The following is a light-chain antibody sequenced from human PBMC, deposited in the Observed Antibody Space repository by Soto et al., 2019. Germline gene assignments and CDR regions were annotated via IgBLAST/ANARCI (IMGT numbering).Light chain of an antibody. V-gene: IGLV1-51*02. Sequence: QSVLTQPPSVSAAPGQKVTISCSGTSSNIGNNYVSWYQQFPGAAPKLLIYENNKRPSGIPDRFSGSKSGTSATLGITGLQTGDEADYYCGTWHNSLSTWVFGGGTKLTVL. J-gene: IGLJ3*02. CDR3: GTWHNSLSTWV. CDR2: ENN. CDR1: SSNIGNNY.